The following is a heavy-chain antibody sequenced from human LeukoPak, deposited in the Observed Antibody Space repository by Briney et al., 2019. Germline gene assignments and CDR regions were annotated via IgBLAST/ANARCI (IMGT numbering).Heavy chain of an antibody. V-gene: IGHV3-7*01. J-gene: IGHJ3*02. CDR3: AREYMGSYDI. D-gene: IGHD3-10*01. Sequence: GGSLRLSCAASEFTFSGTWMSWVRQAPGKGLEWVANIVQDGSEMYYVDSVKGRFTVSRDNAKNSMYVQMNSLRVEDTAVYYCAREYMGSYDIWGQETMVTVSS. CDR2: IVQDGSEM. CDR1: EFTFSGTW.